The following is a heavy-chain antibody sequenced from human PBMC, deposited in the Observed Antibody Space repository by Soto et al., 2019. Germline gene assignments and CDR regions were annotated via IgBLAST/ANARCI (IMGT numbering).Heavy chain of an antibody. Sequence: ASVKVSCKASGYTLTSYGISWVRQAPGQGLEWMGWISAYNGNTNYAQKLQGRVTMTTDTSTSTAYMELRSLRSDDTAVYYCARRRLEVVRGVTLAENLADWGQGPLVTVSS. CDR3: ARRRLEVVRGVTLAENLAD. V-gene: IGHV1-18*01. CDR2: ISAYNGNT. CDR1: GYTLTSYG. D-gene: IGHD3-10*01. J-gene: IGHJ4*02.